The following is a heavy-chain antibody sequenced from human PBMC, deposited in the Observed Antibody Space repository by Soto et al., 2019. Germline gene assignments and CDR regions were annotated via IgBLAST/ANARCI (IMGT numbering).Heavy chain of an antibody. V-gene: IGHV1-18*01. D-gene: IGHD3-3*01. CDR1: GYTFTSYG. CDR3: ARGTTYYDFWSGYRPEYYYGMDV. CDR2: ISPYNGNT. Sequence: ASVKVSCKASGYTFTSYGFSWVRQAPGQGLDWMGWISPYNGNTNYVQKFQGRVTMTTDTSTSTAYMELSSLRSEDTAVYYCARGTTYYDFWSGYRPEYYYGMDVWGQGTTVTVSS. J-gene: IGHJ6*02.